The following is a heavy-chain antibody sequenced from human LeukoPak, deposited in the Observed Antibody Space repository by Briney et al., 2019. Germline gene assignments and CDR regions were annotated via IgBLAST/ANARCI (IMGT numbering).Heavy chain of an antibody. Sequence: SETLSLTCAVYGGSFSGYYWSWIRQPPGKGLEWIGEINHSGSTNYNPSLKSRVTISVDTSKNQFSLKLSSVTAADTAVYYCASSSTSCPQHWGQGTLVTVSS. V-gene: IGHV4-34*01. D-gene: IGHD2-2*01. CDR1: GGSFSGYY. CDR3: ASSSTSCPQH. J-gene: IGHJ1*01. CDR2: INHSGST.